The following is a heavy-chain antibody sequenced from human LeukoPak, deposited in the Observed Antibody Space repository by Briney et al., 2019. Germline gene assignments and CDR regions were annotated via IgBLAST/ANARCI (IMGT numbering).Heavy chain of an antibody. J-gene: IGHJ4*02. CDR1: GFTFSSYA. CDR2: ISGSGGST. Sequence: GGSLRLSCAASGFTFSSYAMSWVRQAPGKGLEWVSAISGSGGSTYYADSVKGRFTISRDNSKNTLYLQMNSLRAEDTAVYYCAKNVWYYDFWRTFDYWGQGTLVTVSS. D-gene: IGHD3-3*01. V-gene: IGHV3-23*01. CDR3: AKNVWYYDFWRTFDY.